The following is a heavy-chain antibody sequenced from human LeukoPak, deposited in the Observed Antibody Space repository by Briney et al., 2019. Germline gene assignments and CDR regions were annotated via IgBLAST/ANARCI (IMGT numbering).Heavy chain of an antibody. Sequence: SEALSLTCSVSGGSISSYYWSWIRQPPGKGLEWIGYIYYSGSTNYNPSLKSRVTISVDTSKNQFSLRLSSVTAADTAVYYCARVTGYIVEDYFDYWGQGTLVTVSS. CDR3: ARVTGYIVEDYFDY. J-gene: IGHJ4*02. D-gene: IGHD3-22*01. V-gene: IGHV4-59*01. CDR1: GGSISSYY. CDR2: IYYSGST.